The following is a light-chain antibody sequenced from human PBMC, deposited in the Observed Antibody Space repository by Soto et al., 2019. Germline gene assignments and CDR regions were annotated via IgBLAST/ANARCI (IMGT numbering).Light chain of an antibody. CDR3: QQYDSSPLT. CDR2: AAY. CDR1: QSVASSK. J-gene: IGKJ4*01. V-gene: IGKV3-20*01. Sequence: EIVMTHSPATLSVSPWGIATLSCRASQSVASSKLAWYQQKPGQAPSLLMFAAYSRASGTPDRFYGSGSGTDFTLTISRLEPEDFAVYYCQQYDSSPLTFGGGTKVDIK.